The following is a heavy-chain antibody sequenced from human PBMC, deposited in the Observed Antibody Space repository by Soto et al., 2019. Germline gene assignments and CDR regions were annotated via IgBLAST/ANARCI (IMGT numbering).Heavy chain of an antibody. CDR1: GFTFSSYA. Sequence: QVQLVESGGGVVQPGRSLRLSCAASGFTFSSYAMHWVRQAPGKGLEWVAVISYDGSNKYYVDSVKGRFTISRDNSKNTLYLHMNSLIADDTAVYYCARDPTFQYDSSGYRDFCFDYWGQGNLVTVFS. D-gene: IGHD3-22*01. CDR3: ARDPTFQYDSSGYRDFCFDY. CDR2: ISYDGSNK. J-gene: IGHJ4*02. V-gene: IGHV3-30-3*01.